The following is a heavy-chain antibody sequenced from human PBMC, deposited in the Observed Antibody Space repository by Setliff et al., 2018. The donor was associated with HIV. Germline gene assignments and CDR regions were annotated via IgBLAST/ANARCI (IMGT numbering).Heavy chain of an antibody. CDR1: GFSFSNAW. V-gene: IGHV3-15*07. D-gene: IGHD2-15*01. CDR3: SRGGRPTDEYVWFDP. CDR2: GYTKTDGGTT. Sequence: PGGSLRLSCAASGFSFSNAWMDWVRQAPGKGLEWVGRGYTKTDGGTTDYAAPVKGRFTISRDDSKNTLYLQVNSLKTEDTAVYYCSRGGRPTDEYVWFDPWGQGTQVTVSS. J-gene: IGHJ5*02.